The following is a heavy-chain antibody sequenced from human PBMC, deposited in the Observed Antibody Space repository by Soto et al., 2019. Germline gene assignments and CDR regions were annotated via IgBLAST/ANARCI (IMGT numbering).Heavy chain of an antibody. Sequence: GTSVKLSCKACGDRFTSYGISWVRQAPGQGLEWMGWISAYNGNTNYAQKLQGRVTMTTDTSTSTAYMELRSLRSDDTAVYYCARTGPHSTKPFDYWGQGTLVTVSS. J-gene: IGHJ4*02. CDR1: GDRFTSYG. D-gene: IGHD2-15*01. V-gene: IGHV1-18*01. CDR3: ARTGPHSTKPFDY. CDR2: ISAYNGNT.